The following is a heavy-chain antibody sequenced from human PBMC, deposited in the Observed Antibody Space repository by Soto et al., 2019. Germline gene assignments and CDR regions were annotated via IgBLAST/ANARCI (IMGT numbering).Heavy chain of an antibody. CDR2: VYYSGST. CDR1: GGSVSSSSYY. J-gene: IGHJ4*02. D-gene: IGHD3-9*01. Sequence: QLQLQESGPGLVKPSETLSLTCTVSGGSVSSSSYYWGWVRQPPGKGLEWIGSVYYSGSTYYNPSRETRVTISVDTSKNQFSLKLMSLSAADTAVYYCGRLEGLATISYYFDYWGQGALVTVSS. CDR3: GRLEGLATISYYFDY. V-gene: IGHV4-39*01.